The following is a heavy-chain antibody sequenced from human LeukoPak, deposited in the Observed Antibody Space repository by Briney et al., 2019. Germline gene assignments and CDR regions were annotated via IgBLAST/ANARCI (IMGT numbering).Heavy chain of an antibody. D-gene: IGHD6-6*01. V-gene: IGHV3-66*02. CDR1: GFTLSSNY. J-gene: IGHJ4*02. CDR3: ARGQYSSSPFSY. Sequence: GGSLRLSCAASGFTLSSNYMGWVRQARGKGLEGVSVIYSGCSRYYADSVKGPFTISSANSKHTLYIKINSLRAEDTDVYYCARGQYSSSPFSYWGQGTLVTVSS. CDR2: IYSGCSR.